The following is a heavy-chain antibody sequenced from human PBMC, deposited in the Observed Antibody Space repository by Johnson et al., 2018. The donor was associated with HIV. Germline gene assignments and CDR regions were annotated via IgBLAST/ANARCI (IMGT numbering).Heavy chain of an antibody. D-gene: IGHD4-11*01. V-gene: IGHV3-30*02. CDR3: ARDYNGAFDV. Sequence: QVQLVESGGGVVQPGGSLRLSCAASGFTFSSYGMHWVRQAPGKGLEWVAFIRYDGSNKYYAASVKGRFTISRDNSKNAMSLQMNSLRAEDTAVYYCARDYNGAFDVWGQGTLVTVSS. J-gene: IGHJ3*01. CDR1: GFTFSSYG. CDR2: IRYDGSNK.